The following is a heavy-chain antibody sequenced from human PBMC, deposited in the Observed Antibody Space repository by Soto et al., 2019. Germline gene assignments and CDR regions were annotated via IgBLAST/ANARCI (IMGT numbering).Heavy chain of an antibody. CDR3: ARRSPGTNTTSSYYYYMDV. CDR1: GFTFGSYS. V-gene: IGHV3-48*01. D-gene: IGHD1-1*01. J-gene: IGHJ6*03. Sequence: EVQLVESGGGLVQPGGSLRLSCAASGFTFGSYSMNWVRQAPGKGLEWVAYIISSSSTIYYADSVKGRFTISRDNAKNSLYLQMNSLRAEDTAVYYCARRSPGTNTTSSYYYYMDVWGKGTTVTVSS. CDR2: IISSSSTI.